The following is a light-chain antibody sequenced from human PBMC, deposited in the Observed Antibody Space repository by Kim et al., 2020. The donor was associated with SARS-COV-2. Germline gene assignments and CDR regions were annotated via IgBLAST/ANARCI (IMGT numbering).Light chain of an antibody. J-gene: IGLJ3*02. Sequence: KTVTIPCPGPSRSIARNYVQLYRQRPGSAPTTVMYEYIQRPSGVPGRFSVSFGSSSSSPPLTISELTADDESGYFCQSYDCCNRLVFCGGAQLPVL. CDR1: SRSIARNY. CDR2: EYI. V-gene: IGLV6-57*02. CDR3: QSYDCCNRLV.